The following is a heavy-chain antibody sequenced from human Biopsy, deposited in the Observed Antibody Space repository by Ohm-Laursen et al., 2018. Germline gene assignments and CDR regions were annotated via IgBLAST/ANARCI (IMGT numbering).Heavy chain of an antibody. CDR1: GYTFRSYG. V-gene: IGHV1-18*01. D-gene: IGHD5/OR15-5a*01. CDR3: SRHSPPGLEVSWNDVFDI. Sequence: GSSVKVSCKASGYTFRSYGISWVRQAPGQGLEWLGWISGQRNKTRYGQKVQGRVMMTKDTSTTTGHLELRSLRSYDTAVYYCSRHSPPGLEVSWNDVFDIWGQGTVVTVS. J-gene: IGHJ3*02. CDR2: ISGQRNKT.